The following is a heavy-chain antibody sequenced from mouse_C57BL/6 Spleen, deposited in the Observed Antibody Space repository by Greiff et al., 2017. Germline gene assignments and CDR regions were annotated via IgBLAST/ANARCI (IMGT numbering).Heavy chain of an antibody. CDR1: GYTFTSYW. V-gene: IGHV1-53*01. CDR3: ARIYYYGSSYFDY. Sequence: QVQLKESGTELVKPGASVKLSCKASGYTFTSYWMHWVKQRPGQGLEWIGNINPSNGGTNYNEKFKSKATLTVDKSSSTAYMQLSSLTSEDSAVYYCARIYYYGSSYFDYWGQGTTLTVSS. CDR2: INPSNGGT. J-gene: IGHJ2*01. D-gene: IGHD1-1*01.